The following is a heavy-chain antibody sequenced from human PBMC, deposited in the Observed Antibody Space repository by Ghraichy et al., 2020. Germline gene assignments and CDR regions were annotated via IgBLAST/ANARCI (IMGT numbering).Heavy chain of an antibody. V-gene: IGHV3-30-3*01. Sequence: GGSLRLSCAASGFTFNSYAMHWVRQVPGKGLKWVAVISYDGSNKYYADSVKGRFTISRDNSKNTLYLQMNSLRPEDTAVYYCGREWGGRAAAGTNTFDYWGQGTLVTVSS. CDR1: GFTFNSYA. J-gene: IGHJ4*02. CDR3: GREWGGRAAAGTNTFDY. CDR2: ISYDGSNK. D-gene: IGHD6-13*01.